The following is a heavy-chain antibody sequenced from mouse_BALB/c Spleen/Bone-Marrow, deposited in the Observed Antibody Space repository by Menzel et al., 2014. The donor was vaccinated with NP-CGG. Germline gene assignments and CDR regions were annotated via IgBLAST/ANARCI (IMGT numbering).Heavy chain of an antibody. D-gene: IGHD3-1*01. V-gene: IGHV3-2*02. CDR2: ISYSGSI. Sequence: EVQLQQSGPGLVKPSQSLSLTCTVTGYSITSDYVWNWIRQFPENKLEWMGYISYSGSISYNPSLKSRISITRDTSKNQVFLQLNSVTTEDTATYYCASSADWYFDVWGAGTTVTVSS. CDR1: GYSITSDYV. J-gene: IGHJ1*01. CDR3: ASSADWYFDV.